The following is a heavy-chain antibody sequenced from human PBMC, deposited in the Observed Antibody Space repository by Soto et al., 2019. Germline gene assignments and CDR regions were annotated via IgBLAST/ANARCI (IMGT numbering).Heavy chain of an antibody. Sequence: SETLSLTCTVSGGSVSSNNWWGWVRQPPGKGLEWIGEIYYSGSTNYNPSLKSRVSISVDKPRNQFSLKLTSVTAADTAVYHCARIAVAGKGSIDNWGQGTLVTVSS. CDR3: ARIAVAGKGSIDN. D-gene: IGHD6-19*01. V-gene: IGHV4-4*02. CDR1: GGSVSSNNW. CDR2: IYYSGST. J-gene: IGHJ4*02.